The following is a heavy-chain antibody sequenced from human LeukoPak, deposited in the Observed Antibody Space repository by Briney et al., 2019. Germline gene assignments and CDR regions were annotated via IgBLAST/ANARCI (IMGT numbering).Heavy chain of an antibody. CDR2: IYYSGST. V-gene: IGHV4-59*01. CDR1: GGSISSYV. CDR3: ARASEDYYYYYMDV. D-gene: IGHD1-14*01. J-gene: IGHJ6*03. Sequence: SETLSLTCTVSGGSISSYVWSWVRQPPGKGLQWIGYIYYSGSTIYNPSPKSRVTISVDTSKNQFSLKLSSVTAADTAVYYCARASEDYYYYYMDVWGKGTTVTISS.